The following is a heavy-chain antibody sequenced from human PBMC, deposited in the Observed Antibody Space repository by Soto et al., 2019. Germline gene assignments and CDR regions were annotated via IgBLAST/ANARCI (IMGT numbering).Heavy chain of an antibody. CDR1: GFTFSESS. J-gene: IGHJ4*02. CDR2: IDSRSRHI. D-gene: IGHD2-15*01. CDR3: ARGGGSLNY. V-gene: IGHV3-21*04. Sequence: DVQLVESGGGLVKPGGSLGLSCAASGFTFSESSMNWVRQAPGKGLEWVSSIDSRSRHIFYADSGKGRFTISRDNAKNSLFLQMHSLTAEDTAVYYCARGGGSLNYWGQGTLVTVSS.